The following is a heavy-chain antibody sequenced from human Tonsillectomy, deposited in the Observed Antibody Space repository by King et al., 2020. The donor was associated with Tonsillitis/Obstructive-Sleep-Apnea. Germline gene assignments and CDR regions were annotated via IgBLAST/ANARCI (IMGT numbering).Heavy chain of an antibody. D-gene: IGHD3-3*01. CDR1: GGSISSSRFY. Sequence: QLQESGPGLVKPSETLSLTCIVSGGSISSSRFYWGWIRQPPGKGLEWIGNIYYTGNSHYNPSLKSRLTISVDTSSNQISLKLSSVTAADTAVYYCARREDYDLWSGPQRGWFDPWGQGTLVTVSS. CDR3: ARREDYDLWSGPQRGWFDP. CDR2: IYYTGNS. J-gene: IGHJ5*02. V-gene: IGHV4-39*01.